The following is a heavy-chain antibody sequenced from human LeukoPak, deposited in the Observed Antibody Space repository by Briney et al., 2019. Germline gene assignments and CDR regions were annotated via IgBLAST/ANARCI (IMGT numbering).Heavy chain of an antibody. Sequence: GGSVRLSCAASGFTVGYKYMTWVRQAPGKGLVWVSSIYGGAGTYYADSVEGRFTMSRDNSKSTLYLQMNSLRADDTAVYYCARGYSSPMGGQGILATVSS. V-gene: IGHV3-53*01. J-gene: IGHJ4*02. CDR1: GFTVGYKY. D-gene: IGHD6-13*01. CDR2: IYGGAGT. CDR3: ARGYSSPM.